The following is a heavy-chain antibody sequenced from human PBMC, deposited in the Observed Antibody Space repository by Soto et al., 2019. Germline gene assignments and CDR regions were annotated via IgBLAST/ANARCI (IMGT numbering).Heavy chain of an antibody. V-gene: IGHV1-46*01. J-gene: IGHJ6*02. CDR3: ERSYQVRGYYYGMDV. CDR1: GYTFTSYY. Sequence: ASVKVYCRASGYTFTSYYMHWVRQSPGQWLEWMGIITPSGGSPSYPKKFHGRVTMTRDTSTSTVYIELGSLRSEDTTMYYCERSYQVRGYYYGMDVSCQGTTVTVSS. CDR2: ITPSGGSP. D-gene: IGHD2-2*01.